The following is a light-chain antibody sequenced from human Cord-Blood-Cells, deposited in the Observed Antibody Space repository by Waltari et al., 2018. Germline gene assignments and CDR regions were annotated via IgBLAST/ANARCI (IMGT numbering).Light chain of an antibody. Sequence: SYELTQPPSVSVSPGQTARITCSGDALPKQYASWYQQKPGQAPVLVIYKDSERPSGIPERFSGSSSGTTVTLTISGVQAEDEADYYCQSADSSGTYPKVFGTGTKVTVL. CDR3: QSADSSGTYPKV. CDR1: ALPKQY. J-gene: IGLJ1*01. CDR2: KDS. V-gene: IGLV3-25*03.